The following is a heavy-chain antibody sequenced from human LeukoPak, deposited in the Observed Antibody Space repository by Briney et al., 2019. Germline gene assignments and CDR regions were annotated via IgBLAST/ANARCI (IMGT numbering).Heavy chain of an antibody. V-gene: IGHV3-11*01. D-gene: IGHD1-26*01. J-gene: IGHJ4*02. CDR1: GFRFSGHY. Sequence: GGSLRLSCAASGFRFSGHYMSWIRQAPGKGLEWISDITNSGDFVNYADSVKGRFTISRDNAKNSLYLQMNSLRAEDTAVYYCAREARATPDFWGQGTVVTVSS. CDR2: ITNSGDFV. CDR3: AREARATPDF.